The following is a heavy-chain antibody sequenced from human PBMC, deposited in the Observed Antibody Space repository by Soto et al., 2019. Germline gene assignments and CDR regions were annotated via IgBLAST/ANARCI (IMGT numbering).Heavy chain of an antibody. V-gene: IGHV1-69*13. D-gene: IGHD2-15*01. CDR2: IIPIFGTA. CDR1: GGTFSIYA. Sequence: SVKVSCKASGGTFSIYAISWVVQSPGQGLEWMGGIIPIFGTANYAQKFQGRVTITADESTGTAYMELSSLRSEDTAVYYCARVAAIPQNWFDPWGQGTLVTVSS. CDR3: ARVAAIPQNWFDP. J-gene: IGHJ5*02.